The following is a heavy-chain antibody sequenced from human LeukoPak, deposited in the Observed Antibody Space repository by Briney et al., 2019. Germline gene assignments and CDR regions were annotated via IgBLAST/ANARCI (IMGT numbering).Heavy chain of an antibody. CDR2: ISWNSGSI. CDR1: GFTFDDYA. D-gene: IGHD3-22*01. CDR3: ASSSGYSRNSDFDY. Sequence: PGGSLRLSCAASGFTFDDYAMHWVRQAPGKGLEWVSGISWNSGSIGYTDSVKGRFTISRDNAKNSLYLQMNSLRAEDTAVYYCASSSGYSRNSDFDYWGQGTLVTVSS. V-gene: IGHV3-9*01. J-gene: IGHJ4*02.